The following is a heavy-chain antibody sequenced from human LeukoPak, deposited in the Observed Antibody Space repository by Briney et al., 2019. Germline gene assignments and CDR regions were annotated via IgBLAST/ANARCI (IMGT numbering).Heavy chain of an antibody. J-gene: IGHJ1*01. CDR1: GHSLINSFY. Sequence: SETLSLTCTVSGHSLINSFYWGWIRQPPGKGLEWIGSIYHTGSTYYNPSLNRRVTISVDTSKNQFALQLKSVAAADTAVYYCARAVDSSGFSTFQHWGQGTLVTVP. CDR2: IYHTGST. CDR3: ARAVDSSGFSTFQH. V-gene: IGHV4-38-2*02. D-gene: IGHD3-22*01.